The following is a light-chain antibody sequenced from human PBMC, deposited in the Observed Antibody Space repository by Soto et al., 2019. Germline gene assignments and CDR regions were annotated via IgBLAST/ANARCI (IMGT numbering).Light chain of an antibody. CDR1: QTISSW. Sequence: DIQMTQSPFTLSGSVGDRVTITCRASQTISSWLAWYQQKPGKAPKLLIYKASTLKSGVPSRFSGSGSGTEFTLTISSLQPDDFATHYCQHYNSYSEAFGQGTKVDIK. J-gene: IGKJ1*01. CDR2: KAS. V-gene: IGKV1-5*03. CDR3: QHYNSYSEA.